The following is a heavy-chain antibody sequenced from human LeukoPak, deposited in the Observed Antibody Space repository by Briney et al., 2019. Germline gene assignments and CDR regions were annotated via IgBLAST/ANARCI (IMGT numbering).Heavy chain of an antibody. D-gene: IGHD2-2*01. V-gene: IGHV3-66*02. CDR2: IYRSGST. J-gene: IGHJ4*02. CDR1: GFTVSSDY. Sequence: GGSLRLSCAASGFTVSSDYMTWVRQAPGKGLEWVSIIYRSGSTFSADSVKGRFTISRDNSKNTLYLQMNSLKPEDTAVYYCARGISTSTCCHFDSWGQGTLVTVSS. CDR3: ARGISTSTCCHFDS.